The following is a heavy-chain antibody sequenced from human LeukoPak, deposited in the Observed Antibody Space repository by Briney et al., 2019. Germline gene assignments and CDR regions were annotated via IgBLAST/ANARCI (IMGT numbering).Heavy chain of an antibody. J-gene: IGHJ5*02. CDR1: GGSISSSSYY. V-gene: IGHV4-39*07. CDR2: IYYSGST. CDR3: ARERPYGDHVHWFDP. D-gene: IGHD4-17*01. Sequence: SETLSLTCTVSGGSISSSSYYWGWIRQPPWKGLEWIGSIYYSGSTYYNPSLKSRVTISVDTSKNQFSLKLSSVTAADTAVYYCARERPYGDHVHWFDPWGQGTLVTVSS.